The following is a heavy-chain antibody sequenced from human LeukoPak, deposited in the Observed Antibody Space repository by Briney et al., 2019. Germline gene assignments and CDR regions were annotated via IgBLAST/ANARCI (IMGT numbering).Heavy chain of an antibody. J-gene: IGHJ6*02. V-gene: IGHV4-39*07. Sequence: PETLSLTCTVSGGSISSSSYYWGWIRQPPGKGLEWIGSIYYSGSTYYNPSLKSRVTISVDTSKNQFSLKLSSVTAADTAVYYCARDQEQLAPQPAYGMDVWGQGTTVTVSS. CDR1: GGSISSSSYY. D-gene: IGHD6-13*01. CDR2: IYYSGST. CDR3: ARDQEQLAPQPAYGMDV.